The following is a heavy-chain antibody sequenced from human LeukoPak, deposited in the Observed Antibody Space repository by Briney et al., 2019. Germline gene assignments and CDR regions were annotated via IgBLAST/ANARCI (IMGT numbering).Heavy chain of an antibody. CDR1: GGSISSSSYY. D-gene: IGHD2-15*01. J-gene: IGHJ3*02. V-gene: IGHV4-39*01. CDR3: ARGYCSGGTCLGDDI. CDR2: IYYSGST. Sequence: SETLSLTCTVSGGSISSSSYYWGWIRQPPGKGLEWIGSIYYSGSTYYNPSLKSRVTISVDTSKNQFSLKLSSVTPEDTAVYYCARGYCSGGTCLGDDIWGQGTMVTVSS.